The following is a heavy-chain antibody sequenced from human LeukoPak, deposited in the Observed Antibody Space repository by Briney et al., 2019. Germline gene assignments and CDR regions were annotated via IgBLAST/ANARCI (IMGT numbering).Heavy chain of an antibody. CDR3: ARHVIGGSGSYSSRTPFDY. V-gene: IGHV5-51*01. CDR1: GYSFTNYW. CDR2: IYPGDFRT. D-gene: IGHD3-10*01. Sequence: GESLKISCEGFGYSFTNYWIGWVRQMPGKGLEWMGVIYPGDFRTRYSPSFQGQVTISADKSISTAYLQWSSLKASDTAMYYCARHVIGGSGSYSSRTPFDYWGQGTLVTVFS. J-gene: IGHJ4*02.